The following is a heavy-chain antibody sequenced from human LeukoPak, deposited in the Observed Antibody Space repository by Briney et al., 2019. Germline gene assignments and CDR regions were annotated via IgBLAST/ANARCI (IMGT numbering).Heavy chain of an antibody. CDR3: AAASGSYYYYYMDV. CDR2: IYHSGST. Sequence: PSETLSLTCTVSGYSISSGYYWGWIRQPPGKGLEWIGSIYHSGSTYYNPSLKSLATISVDTSKNQFSLKLSSVTAADTAVYYCAAASGSYYYYYMDVWGKGTTVTVSS. J-gene: IGHJ6*03. CDR1: GYSISSGYY. V-gene: IGHV4-38-2*02. D-gene: IGHD1-26*01.